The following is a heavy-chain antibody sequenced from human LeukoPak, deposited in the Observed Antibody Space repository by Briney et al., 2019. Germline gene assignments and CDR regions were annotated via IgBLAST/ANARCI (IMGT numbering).Heavy chain of an antibody. CDR2: ISSSSSYI. Sequence: GGSLRLSCSASGFTFSSYSMNWVRQAPGKGLEWVSSISSSSSYIYYADSVKGRFTISRDNAKNSLYLQMNSLRAEDTAVYYCARDGSGQVDYWGQGTLVTVSS. V-gene: IGHV3-21*01. CDR1: GFTFSSYS. J-gene: IGHJ4*02. D-gene: IGHD1-26*01. CDR3: ARDGSGQVDY.